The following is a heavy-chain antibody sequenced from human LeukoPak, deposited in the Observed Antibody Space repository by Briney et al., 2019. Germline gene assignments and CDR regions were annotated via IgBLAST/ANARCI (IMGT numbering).Heavy chain of an antibody. V-gene: IGHV5-51*01. CDR3: ARQYSSGWFRHFDY. CDR2: TYPGGSDT. Sequence: GESLKISCRCSGYSFINYYIGWVRQMPGKGLEWIGVTYPGGSDTSYNPSFKGQVIFSADKSTTPVYLQWSRLQASDTAIYYCARQYSSGWFRHFDYWGQGTLITVSS. CDR1: GYSFINYY. D-gene: IGHD3-22*01. J-gene: IGHJ4*02.